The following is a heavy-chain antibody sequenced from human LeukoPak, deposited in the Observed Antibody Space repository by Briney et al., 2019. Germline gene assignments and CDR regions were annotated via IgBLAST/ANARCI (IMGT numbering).Heavy chain of an antibody. D-gene: IGHD6-6*01. CDR3: ARHPSYSSSSHFDY. J-gene: IGHJ4*02. V-gene: IGHV4-59*08. CDR1: GASISSHY. CDR2: IYYSGST. Sequence: SETLSLTCSVSGASISSHYWSWIRQPPGKGLEWMGYIYYSGSTNYNPSLKSRVTISVDTSKNQFSLKLSSVTAADTAVYYCARHPSYSSSSHFDYWGQGTLVTVSS.